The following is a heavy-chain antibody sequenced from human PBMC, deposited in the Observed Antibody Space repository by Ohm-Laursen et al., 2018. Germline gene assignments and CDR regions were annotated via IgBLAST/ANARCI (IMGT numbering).Heavy chain of an antibody. J-gene: IGHJ6*02. CDR3: VRHGDTAVAYYNYYGMNV. D-gene: IGHD5-18*01. CDR1: GGSISSYY. CDR2: IYYSGST. Sequence: SDTLSLTCTVSGGSISSYYWSWIRQPPGKGLEWIGYIYYSGSTYYNPSLKSRVTISVDTSMNQFSLKLSSVTAADTAVYYCVRHGDTAVAYYNYYGMNVWGQGTTVTVSS. V-gene: IGHV4-59*08.